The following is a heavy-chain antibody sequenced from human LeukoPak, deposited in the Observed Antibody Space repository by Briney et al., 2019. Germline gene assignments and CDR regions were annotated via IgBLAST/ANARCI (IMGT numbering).Heavy chain of an antibody. D-gene: IGHD4-17*01. Sequence: ASVKVSCKASGHTFTSYAMHWVRQAPGQRLEWMGWINAGNGNTKYSQKFQGRVTITRDTSASTAYMELSSLRSEDTAVYYCARGPYGDYGWFDPWGQGTLVTVSS. J-gene: IGHJ5*02. V-gene: IGHV1-3*01. CDR2: INAGNGNT. CDR1: GHTFTSYA. CDR3: ARGPYGDYGWFDP.